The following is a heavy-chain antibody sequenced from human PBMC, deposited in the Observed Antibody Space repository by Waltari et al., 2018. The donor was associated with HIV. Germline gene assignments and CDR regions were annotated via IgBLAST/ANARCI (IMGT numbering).Heavy chain of an antibody. CDR1: GFTFSSYG. D-gene: IGHD3-10*01. CDR3: ARDFPFGKTGGSYYGIY. J-gene: IGHJ4*02. V-gene: IGHV3-48*03. Sequence: EVQLVESGGGFVQPGGSLRLSCSASGFTFSSYGMNWVRQAPGKGPEWVSYIRSRCGTKYYADSVKGRFTLSRDNSKSSLYLQMNSLRDEDTAVYYCARDFPFGKTGGSYYGIYWGLGTLVTVSS. CDR2: IRSRCGTK.